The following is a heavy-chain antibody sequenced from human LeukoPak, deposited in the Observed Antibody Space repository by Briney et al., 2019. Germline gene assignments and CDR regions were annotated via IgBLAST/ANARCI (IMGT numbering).Heavy chain of an antibody. CDR2: IYYSGST. Sequence: TLETLSLTCTVSGGSISSYYWSWIRQPPGKGLEWIGYIYYSGSTNYNPSLKSRVTISVDTSKNQFSLKLSSVTAADTAVYYCARVRSSGWYDYWGQGTLVTVSS. J-gene: IGHJ4*02. CDR1: GGSISSYY. D-gene: IGHD6-19*01. CDR3: ARVRSSGWYDY. V-gene: IGHV4-59*01.